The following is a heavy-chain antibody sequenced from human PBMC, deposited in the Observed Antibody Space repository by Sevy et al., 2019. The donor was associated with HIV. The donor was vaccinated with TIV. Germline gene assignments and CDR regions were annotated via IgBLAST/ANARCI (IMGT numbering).Heavy chain of an antibody. D-gene: IGHD1-20*01. CDR1: GFTVSSNY. J-gene: IGHJ4*02. CDR3: ARDGGYSINWSPFY. V-gene: IGHV3-53*05. CDR2: IYSGGST. Sequence: GGSLRLSCAASGFTVSSNYMSWVRQAPGKGLEWVSVIYSGGSTYYADSGKGRFTVSRDNSKNTLYLQMDSLRTEDTAVYYCARDGGYSINWSPFYWGQGTLVTVSS.